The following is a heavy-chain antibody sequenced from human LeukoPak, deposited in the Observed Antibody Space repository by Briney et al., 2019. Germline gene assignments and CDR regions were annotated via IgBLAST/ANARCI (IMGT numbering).Heavy chain of an antibody. CDR2: IYYSGST. CDR1: GGSLSSYY. V-gene: IGHV4-59*01. D-gene: IGHD5-12*01. Sequence: SETLSLTCTVSGGSLSSYYWSWIRQPPGKGLEWIGYIYYSGSTNYNPSLKSRVTISVDTSKNQFSLKLSSVTAADTAVYYCARGYSGYDAFDIWGQGTMVTVSS. CDR3: ARGYSGYDAFDI. J-gene: IGHJ3*02.